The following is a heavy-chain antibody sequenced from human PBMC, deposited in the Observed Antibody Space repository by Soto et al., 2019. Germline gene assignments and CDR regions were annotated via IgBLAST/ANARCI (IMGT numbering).Heavy chain of an antibody. CDR2: INPSGGST. Sequence: GGSLRLSCAASGFTFSSYAMSWVRQAPGKGLEWMGIINPSGGSTNYAQKFQGRVTITADESTSTAYMELSSLRSEDTAVYYCARAAYGDYAKFDYWGQGTLVTVSS. V-gene: IGHV1-69*11. J-gene: IGHJ4*02. CDR1: GFTFSSYA. CDR3: ARAAYGDYAKFDY. D-gene: IGHD4-17*01.